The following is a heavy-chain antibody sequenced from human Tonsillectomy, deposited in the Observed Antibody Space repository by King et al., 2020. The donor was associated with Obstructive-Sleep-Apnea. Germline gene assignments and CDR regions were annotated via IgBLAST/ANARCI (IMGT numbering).Heavy chain of an antibody. CDR2: FYYSGST. Sequence: QLQESGPGLVKPSETLSLTCTVSGGSISSYYWSWIRQPPGKGLEWIGYFYYSGSTNYNPSLKSRVTISVDTSRNQFSLKLSSVTAADTAVYYCARGGGSYYFDYWGQGTLVTVSS. J-gene: IGHJ4*02. CDR3: ARGGGSYYFDY. D-gene: IGHD3-16*01. CDR1: GGSISSYY. V-gene: IGHV4-59*01.